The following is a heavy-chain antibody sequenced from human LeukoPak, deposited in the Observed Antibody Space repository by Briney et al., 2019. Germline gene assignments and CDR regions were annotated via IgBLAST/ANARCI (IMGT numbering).Heavy chain of an antibody. V-gene: IGHV1-3*01. Sequence: GASVKVSCKASGYTFTSYAMHWVRQAAGQRLEWMGWINAGNGNTKYSQKFQGRVTITRDTSASTAYMELSSLRSEDTAVYYCAREEQGILTGYYGFDYWGQGTLVTVSS. CDR3: AREEQGILTGYYGFDY. CDR2: INAGNGNT. CDR1: GYTFTSYA. D-gene: IGHD3-9*01. J-gene: IGHJ4*02.